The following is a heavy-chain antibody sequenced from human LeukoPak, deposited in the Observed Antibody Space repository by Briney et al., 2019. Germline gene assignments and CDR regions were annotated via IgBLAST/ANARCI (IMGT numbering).Heavy chain of an antibody. CDR1: GGSFSGYY. CDR2: INHSGST. D-gene: IGHD6-13*01. CDR3: ARTSSPPDHYYYYYYMDV. J-gene: IGHJ6*03. V-gene: IGHV4-34*01. Sequence: SETLSLTCAVYGGSFSGYYWSWIRQPPGKGLEWIGEINHSGSTNYNPSLKSRVTMSVDTSKNQFSLKLSSVAAADTAVYYCARTSSPPDHYYYYYYMDVWGKGTTVTVSS.